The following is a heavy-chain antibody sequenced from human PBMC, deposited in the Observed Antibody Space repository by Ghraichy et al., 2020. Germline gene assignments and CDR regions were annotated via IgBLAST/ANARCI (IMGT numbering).Heavy chain of an antibody. CDR3: ARGPPHTY. Sequence: GGSLRLSCAASGFTFSSYNMNWVRQAPGKGLQWLSYISDGSGAIYYADSVKGRFTISTDNAKNSVYLQMNSLRDEDTAVYYCARGPPHTYWGKGSLVSVSS. J-gene: IGHJ1*01. V-gene: IGHV3-48*02. CDR2: ISDGSGAI. CDR1: GFTFSSYN.